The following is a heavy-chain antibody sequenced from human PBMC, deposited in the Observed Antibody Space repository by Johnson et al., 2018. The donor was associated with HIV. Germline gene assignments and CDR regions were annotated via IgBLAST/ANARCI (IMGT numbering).Heavy chain of an antibody. CDR3: AREDDSSGYYYFFGAFDI. Sequence: MQLVESGGGLVQPGGSLRLSCAASGFTVSSNYVSWVRQAPGKGLEWVSVIYSGGTTYYADSVKGRFSISRDNSKNTVYLQMKSLRVEDTAVYFCAREDDSSGYYYFFGAFDIWGQGTMVTVSS. CDR1: GFTVSSNY. CDR2: IYSGGTT. J-gene: IGHJ3*02. V-gene: IGHV3-66*01. D-gene: IGHD3-22*01.